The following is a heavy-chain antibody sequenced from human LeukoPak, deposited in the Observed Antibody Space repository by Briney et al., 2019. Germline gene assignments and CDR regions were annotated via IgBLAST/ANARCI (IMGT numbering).Heavy chain of an antibody. D-gene: IGHD3-22*01. Sequence: PGGSLRLSCAASGFTFSTYWMTWVRQAPGKGLEWVANMKRDGSEVYYADSVKGRFTISRDNAKNSLYLQMNSLRAEDTAVYYCAILDSSGYYYDVRSDYWGQGTLVTVSS. CDR1: GFTFSTYW. CDR3: AILDSSGYYYDVRSDY. J-gene: IGHJ4*02. CDR2: MKRDGSEV. V-gene: IGHV3-7*01.